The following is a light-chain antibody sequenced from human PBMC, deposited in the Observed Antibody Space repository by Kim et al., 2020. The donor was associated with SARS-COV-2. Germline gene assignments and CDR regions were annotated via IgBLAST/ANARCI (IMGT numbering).Light chain of an antibody. CDR3: QHYIRFPYT. Sequence: ASVGDRVTITFRASQTISTWLAWYQQKPGKAPKLLLYLASTLESGVPSRFSGSGSGTEFTLTIDSLQPDDFATYYCQHYIRFPYTFGQGTKLEI. CDR2: LAS. CDR1: QTISTW. J-gene: IGKJ2*01. V-gene: IGKV1-5*03.